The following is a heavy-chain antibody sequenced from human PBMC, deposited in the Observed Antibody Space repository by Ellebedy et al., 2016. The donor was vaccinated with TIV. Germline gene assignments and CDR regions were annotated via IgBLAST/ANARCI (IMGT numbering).Heavy chain of an antibody. CDR1: GFTFSSYA. D-gene: IGHD3-10*01. CDR2: ISYDGSNK. J-gene: IGHJ3*02. CDR3: ASLGPDYGSGSPDAFDI. Sequence: GESLKISCAASGFTFSSYAMHWVRQAPGKGLEWVAVISYDGSNKYYADSVKGRFTISRDNSKNTLYLQMNSLRAEDTAVYYCASLGPDYGSGSPDAFDIWGQGTMVTVSS. V-gene: IGHV3-30*04.